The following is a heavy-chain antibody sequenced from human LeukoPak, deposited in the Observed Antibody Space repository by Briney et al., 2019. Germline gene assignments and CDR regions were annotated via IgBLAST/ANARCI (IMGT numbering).Heavy chain of an antibody. J-gene: IGHJ4*02. V-gene: IGHV3-21*01. D-gene: IGHD3-22*01. CDR2: ISSSSSYI. CDR1: GFTFSNAW. Sequence: GGSLRLSCAASGFTFSNAWMSWVRQAPGKGLEWVSSISSSSSYIYYADSVKGRFTISRDNAKNSLYLQMNSLRAEDTAVYYCARVYYDSSGYYYPLDYWGQGTLVTVSS. CDR3: ARVYYDSSGYYYPLDY.